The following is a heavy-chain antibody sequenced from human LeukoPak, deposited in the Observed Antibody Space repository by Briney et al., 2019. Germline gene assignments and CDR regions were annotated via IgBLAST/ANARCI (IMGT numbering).Heavy chain of an antibody. CDR2: IYSGGST. CDR1: GFTVSSNY. V-gene: IGHV3-66*01. J-gene: IGHJ3*02. Sequence: PGGSLRLSCAASGFTVSSNYMNWVRQAPGKGLEWVSVIYSGGSTYYADSVKGRFTVSRDNSKNTLYLQMNSLRAEDTAVYYCARYGLGAHAFDIWGQGTMVTVSS. D-gene: IGHD3/OR15-3a*01. CDR3: ARYGLGAHAFDI.